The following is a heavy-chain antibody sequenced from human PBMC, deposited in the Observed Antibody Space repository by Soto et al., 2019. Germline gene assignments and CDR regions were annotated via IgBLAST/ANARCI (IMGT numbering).Heavy chain of an antibody. V-gene: IGHV5-51*01. CDR1: GYSFTSYW. CDR3: ARRPTYYYDSSGYSLDAFEI. D-gene: IGHD3-22*01. J-gene: IGHJ3*02. Sequence: PGETLKISCKGSGYSFTSYWIGWVRQMPGKGLEWMGIIYPGDSDTRYSPSFQGQVTISADKSISTAYLQWSSLKASDTAMYYCARRPTYYYDSSGYSLDAFEIWGQGTMVTVSS. CDR2: IYPGDSDT.